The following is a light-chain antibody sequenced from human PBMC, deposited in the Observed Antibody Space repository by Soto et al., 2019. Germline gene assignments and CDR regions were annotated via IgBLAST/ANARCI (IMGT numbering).Light chain of an antibody. Sequence: QSALTQPASVSGSPGQSITISCTGTSSDVGGYNYVSWHQQHPGKAPKLMIYEVSNRPSGVSNRFSGSKSGNTAALTISGLQAEDEADYYGSSYTSSSTRLYVFGTGTKLTVL. V-gene: IGLV2-14*01. CDR1: SSDVGGYNY. CDR2: EVS. CDR3: SSYTSSSTRLYV. J-gene: IGLJ1*01.